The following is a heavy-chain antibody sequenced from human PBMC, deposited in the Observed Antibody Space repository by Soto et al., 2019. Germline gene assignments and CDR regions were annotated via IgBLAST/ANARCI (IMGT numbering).Heavy chain of an antibody. J-gene: IGHJ6*02. D-gene: IGHD2-21*01. CDR3: AIDGDPASIGMDV. Sequence: QVQLVESGGGVVQPGRSLRLSCAASGFTFSSYGMHWVRQAPGKGLEWVAGIWYDGSNKYYADSVKGRFTISRDNSKNPLYLQMNSLRAEDTAVYYCAIDGDPASIGMDVWGQGTTVTVSS. CDR1: GFTFSSYG. CDR2: IWYDGSNK. V-gene: IGHV3-33*01.